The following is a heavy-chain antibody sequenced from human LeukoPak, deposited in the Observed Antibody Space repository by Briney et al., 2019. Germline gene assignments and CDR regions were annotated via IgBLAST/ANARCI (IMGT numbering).Heavy chain of an antibody. CDR1: GFTFSSYA. D-gene: IGHD2-2*01. V-gene: IGHV4-34*08. CDR3: ATTYCTSTSCYGPPN. J-gene: IGHJ4*02. CDR2: INHSGST. Sequence: GSLRLSCAASGFTFSSYAMSWVRQPPGKGLEWIGEINHSGSTNYNPSLKSRVTISVDTSKNQFSLRLSSVTAADTAVNYCATTYCTSTSCYGPPNWGQGTLVTVSS.